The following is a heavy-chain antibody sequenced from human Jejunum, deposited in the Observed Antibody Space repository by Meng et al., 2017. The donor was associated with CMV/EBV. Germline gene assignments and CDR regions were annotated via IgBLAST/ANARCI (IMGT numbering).Heavy chain of an antibody. Sequence: AVRSYGLHWVRQAPGKGLEWVALVRYDGGNTFYADSVEGRFTISREDSNNALYLQMNSLRADDTAVYYCARDGLYTNDVSAFDYWGQGTRVTVSS. D-gene: IGHD4-11*01. CDR1: AVRSYG. J-gene: IGHJ4*02. CDR3: ARDGLYTNDVSAFDY. CDR2: VRYDGGNT. V-gene: IGHV3-30*02.